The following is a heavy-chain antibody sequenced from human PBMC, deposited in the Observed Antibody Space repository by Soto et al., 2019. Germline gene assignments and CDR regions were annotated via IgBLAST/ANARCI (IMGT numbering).Heavy chain of an antibody. CDR2: INNAGIDT. J-gene: IGHJ5*02. Sequence: EVQLVESGGGVVQPGGSLRLSCAASGFTFIGYWMHWVRQGPGKGLVWVARINNAGIDTTYADSVKGRFTISRDNTKNMVYLEMNSLRADDTAVYYWAIDGSMVRERWFDPWGQGTLVTVSS. D-gene: IGHD3-10*01. CDR3: AIDGSMVRERWFDP. V-gene: IGHV3-74*03. CDR1: GFTFIGYW.